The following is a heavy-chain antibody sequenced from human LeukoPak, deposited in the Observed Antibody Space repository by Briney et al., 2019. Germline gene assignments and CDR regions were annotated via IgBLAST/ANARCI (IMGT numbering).Heavy chain of an antibody. CDR2: IYWDDDK. Sequence: SGPTLVNPTQTLTLTCTFSGFSLRTTRVGVGWIRQPPGKALEWLALIYWDDDKRSSPSLKSRLSIVKDTSKNQVVLTMTNMDPVDTATYYCAHRQAPDGTKYFDYWGQGILVTVSS. CDR1: GFSLRTTRVG. D-gene: IGHD5-24*01. V-gene: IGHV2-5*02. CDR3: AHRQAPDGTKYFDY. J-gene: IGHJ4*02.